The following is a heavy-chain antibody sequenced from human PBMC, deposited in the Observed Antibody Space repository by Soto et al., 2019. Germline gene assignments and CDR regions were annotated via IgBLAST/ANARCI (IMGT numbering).Heavy chain of an antibody. D-gene: IGHD2-15*01. Sequence: GGSLRLSCAASGFTFSSYCMHWVRQAPGKGLEWVAVISYDGSNKYYADSVKGRFTISRDNSKNTLYLQMNSLRAEDTAVYYCAKDPWDIVVVVAASPPGYFDYWGQGTLVTVSS. CDR2: ISYDGSNK. CDR3: AKDPWDIVVVVAASPPGYFDY. V-gene: IGHV3-30*18. CDR1: GFTFSSYC. J-gene: IGHJ4*02.